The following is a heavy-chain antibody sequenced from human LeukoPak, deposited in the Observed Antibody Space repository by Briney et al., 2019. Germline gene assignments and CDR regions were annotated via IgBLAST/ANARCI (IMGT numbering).Heavy chain of an antibody. D-gene: IGHD5-18*01. CDR2: IKQDGTQE. CDR1: GFTFSNYW. Sequence: PGGSLRLSCAASGFTFSNYWMSWVRQAPGKGLEWVANIKQDGTQEFYVDSVKGRFTISRDNAKNSLYLQMNSLRAEDTAVYYCARDRWGYSYGGDWGQGILVTVSS. V-gene: IGHV3-7*01. CDR3: ARDRWGYSYGGD. J-gene: IGHJ4*02.